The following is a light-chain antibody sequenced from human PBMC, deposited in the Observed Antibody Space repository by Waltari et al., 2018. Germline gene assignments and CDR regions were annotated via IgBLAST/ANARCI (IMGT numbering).Light chain of an antibody. J-gene: IGLJ1*01. Sequence: QSALTQPASVSGSPGQSITISCTGTSSDVGGYNSVAWYQQHSGKAPKLMIYEVSHRHSGVSNRFSGSKSGNTASLTISGLQAEDEADYYCSSFTSSITRVFGTGTKVTVL. CDR3: SSFTSSITRV. CDR1: SSDVGGYNS. V-gene: IGLV2-14*01. CDR2: EVS.